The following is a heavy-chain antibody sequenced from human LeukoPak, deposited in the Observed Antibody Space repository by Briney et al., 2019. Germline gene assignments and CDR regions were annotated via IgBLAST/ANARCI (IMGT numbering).Heavy chain of an antibody. CDR2: IYYSGST. CDR1: GGSISSYY. Sequence: PSETLSLTCTVSGGSISSYYWSWIRQPPGKGLEWIGYIYYSGSTNYNPSLKSRVTISVDTSKNQFSLKLSSVTAADTAVYYCARGETYYGSGSYTPLFDYWGQGTLVTVSS. V-gene: IGHV4-59*01. CDR3: ARGETYYGSGSYTPLFDY. J-gene: IGHJ4*02. D-gene: IGHD3-10*01.